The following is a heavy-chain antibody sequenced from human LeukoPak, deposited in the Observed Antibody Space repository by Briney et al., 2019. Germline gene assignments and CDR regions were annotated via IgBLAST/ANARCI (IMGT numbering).Heavy chain of an antibody. CDR1: GFTFSSYS. V-gene: IGHV3-21*01. CDR2: ISSRSSYI. D-gene: IGHD3-22*01. J-gene: IGHJ6*02. Sequence: PGGSLRLSCAASGFTFSSYSMNWVRQAPGKGLEWVSSISSRSSYIYYAESVKGRFTISRDNAKNSLYLQMNSLRAEDTAVYYCARDTAGGTMIVVVDYYYYYGMDVWGQGTTVTVSS. CDR3: ARDTAGGTMIVVVDYYYYYGMDV.